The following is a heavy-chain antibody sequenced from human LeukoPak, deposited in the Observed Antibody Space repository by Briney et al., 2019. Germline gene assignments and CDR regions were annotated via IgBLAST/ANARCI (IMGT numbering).Heavy chain of an antibody. Sequence: EESLKISCKGSGYSFTSYWISWVRQMPGKGLEWMGRIDPSDSYTNYSPSFQGHVTISADKSISTAYLQWSSLKASDTAMYYCARLNYGDYVSPSTVDYWGQGTLVTVSS. CDR1: GYSFTSYW. CDR2: IDPSDSYT. D-gene: IGHD4-17*01. CDR3: ARLNYGDYVSPSTVDY. V-gene: IGHV5-10-1*01. J-gene: IGHJ4*02.